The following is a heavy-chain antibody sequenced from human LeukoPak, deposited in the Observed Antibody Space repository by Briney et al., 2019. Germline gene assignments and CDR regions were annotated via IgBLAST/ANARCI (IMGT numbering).Heavy chain of an antibody. Sequence: SETLSLTCTVSGGSISSYYWSWIRQPAGKGLEWIGRIYTSGSTNYNPSLKSRVTMSVDTSKNQFSLKLSSVTAADTAVYYCARAGCPLADFIAAAGKALVCYFDYWGQGTLVTVSS. J-gene: IGHJ4*02. V-gene: IGHV4-4*07. D-gene: IGHD6-13*01. CDR3: ARAGCPLADFIAAAGKALVCYFDY. CDR1: GGSISSYY. CDR2: IYTSGST.